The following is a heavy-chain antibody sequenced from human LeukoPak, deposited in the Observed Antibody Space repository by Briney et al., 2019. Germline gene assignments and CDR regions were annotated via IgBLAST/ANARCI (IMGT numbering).Heavy chain of an antibody. V-gene: IGHV3-48*03. CDR1: GFTFSSYE. CDR2: ISTGGTTE. CDR3: ARGEQLNNFAY. Sequence: GGSLRLSCAASGFTFSSYEMSWVRQAPGEGLEWVSYISTGGTTEKYADSVTGRFTISRDNAKDSLYLQMYSLRAEDTAVYYCARGEQLNNFAYWGQGALVTVSS. D-gene: IGHD1-26*01. J-gene: IGHJ4*02.